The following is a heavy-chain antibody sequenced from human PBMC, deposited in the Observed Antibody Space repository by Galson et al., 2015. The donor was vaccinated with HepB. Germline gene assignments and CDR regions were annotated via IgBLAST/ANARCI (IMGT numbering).Heavy chain of an antibody. CDR3: ARGVDIVATIPYYYYGMDV. V-gene: IGHV7-4-1*02. D-gene: IGHD5-12*01. J-gene: IGHJ6*02. Sequence: SVKVSCKASGYTFTSYAMNWVRQAPGQGLERMGWINTNTGNPTYAQGFTGRFVFSLDTSVSTAYLQISSLKAEDTAVYYCARGVDIVATIPYYYYGMDVWGQGTTVTVSS. CDR2: INTNTGNP. CDR1: GYTFTSYA.